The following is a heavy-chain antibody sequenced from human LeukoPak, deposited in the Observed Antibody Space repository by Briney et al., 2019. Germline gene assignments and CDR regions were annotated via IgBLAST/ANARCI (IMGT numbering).Heavy chain of an antibody. CDR1: GYTFTSYG. Sequence: ASVKVSCKASGYTFTSYGISWVRQAPGQGLEWMGWISAYNGNTNYAQKLQGRVTMTTDTSTSTVYMELRSLRSDDTAVYYCARDLRDYYDSSGYYSDYWGQGTLVTVSS. CDR2: ISAYNGNT. CDR3: ARDLRDYYDSSGYYSDY. V-gene: IGHV1-18*01. D-gene: IGHD3-22*01. J-gene: IGHJ4*02.